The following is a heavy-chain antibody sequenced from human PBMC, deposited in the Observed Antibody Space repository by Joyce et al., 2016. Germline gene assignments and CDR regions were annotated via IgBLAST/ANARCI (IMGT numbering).Heavy chain of an antibody. CDR3: ARQTQDYYGSGSPDY. V-gene: IGHV5-51*01. D-gene: IGHD3-10*01. J-gene: IGHJ4*02. CDR1: GYSFTGYW. CDR2: VYPGDSDA. Sequence: EVQLVQSGAEVKKPGESLKISCKGSGYSFTGYWIAWVRQMPGKGLEWMGFVYPGDSDARYSPSFQGQVTISADKSITTAYLQWSSLKASDTAMYYCARQTQDYYGSGSPDYWGQGTLVTVSS.